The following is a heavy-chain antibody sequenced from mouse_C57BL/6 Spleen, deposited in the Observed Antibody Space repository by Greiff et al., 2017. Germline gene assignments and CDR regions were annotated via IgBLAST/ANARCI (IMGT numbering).Heavy chain of an antibody. Sequence: VQLQQSGPELVKPGASVKISCKASGYTFTDYYMNWVKQSPGKSLEWIGDINPNNGGTSYNQKFKGKATLTVDKSSSTAYMELRSLTSEDSAVYYCARGSSYGYFEVWGTGTTVTVSS. V-gene: IGHV1-26*01. CDR1: GYTFTDYY. CDR3: ARGSSYGYFEV. D-gene: IGHD1-1*01. J-gene: IGHJ1*03. CDR2: INPNNGGT.